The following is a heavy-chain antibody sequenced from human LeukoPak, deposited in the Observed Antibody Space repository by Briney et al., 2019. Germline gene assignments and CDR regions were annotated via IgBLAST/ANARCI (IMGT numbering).Heavy chain of an antibody. CDR3: AKDGELWQWLADYYYYYMDV. J-gene: IGHJ6*03. CDR1: GGSISSSSYY. Sequence: SETLSLTCTVSGGSISSSSYYWGWIRQPPGKGLEWIGSIYYSGSTYYNPSLKSRVTISVDTSKNQFSLKLSSVTAEDTAVYYCAKDGELWQWLADYYYYYMDVWGKGTTVTVSS. D-gene: IGHD6-19*01. CDR2: IYYSGST. V-gene: IGHV4-39*07.